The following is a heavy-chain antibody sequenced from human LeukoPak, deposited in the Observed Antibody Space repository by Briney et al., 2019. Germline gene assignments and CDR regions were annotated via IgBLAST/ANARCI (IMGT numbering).Heavy chain of an antibody. CDR2: ISYDGSNK. D-gene: IGHD2-2*02. CDR3: AREPPFGPAAISFDY. CDR1: GFTFSSYG. V-gene: IGHV3-30*03. J-gene: IGHJ4*02. Sequence: GRSLRLSCAASGFTFSSYGMHWVRQAPGKGLEWVAVISYDGSNKYYADSVKGRFTISRDNSKNTLYLQMNSLRAEDTAVYYCAREPPFGPAAISFDYWGQGTLVTVSS.